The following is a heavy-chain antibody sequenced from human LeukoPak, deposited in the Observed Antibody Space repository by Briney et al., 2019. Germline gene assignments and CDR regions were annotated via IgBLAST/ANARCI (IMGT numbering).Heavy chain of an antibody. V-gene: IGHV3-7*01. Sequence: PGRSLRLSCAASGFTFSSCAMHWVRQAPGKGLEWVANIKQDGSEKYYVDSVKGRFTISRDNAKNSLYLQMNSLRAEDTAVYYCAREGEHLFDYWGQGTLVTVSS. J-gene: IGHJ4*02. CDR1: GFTFSSCA. CDR2: IKQDGSEK. CDR3: AREGEHLFDY.